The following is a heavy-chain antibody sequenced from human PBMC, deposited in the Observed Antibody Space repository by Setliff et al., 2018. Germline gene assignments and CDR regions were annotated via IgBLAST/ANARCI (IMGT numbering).Heavy chain of an antibody. CDR2: VHASRSP. V-gene: IGHV4-61*02. CDR1: GGSIRSGSFY. J-gene: IGHJ4*02. Sequence: PSETLSLTCTVSGGSIRSGSFYWSWIRQSAEKGLEWIGRVHASRSPNYNPSYKGRVTISLDTSTNQFSRNLNSVTAADTAVYYCAKERYFDWFFENWGQGTLVTVSS. D-gene: IGHD3-9*01. CDR3: AKERYFDWFFEN.